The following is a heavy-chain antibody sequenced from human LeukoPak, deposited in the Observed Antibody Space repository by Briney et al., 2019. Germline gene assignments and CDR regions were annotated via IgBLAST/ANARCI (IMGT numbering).Heavy chain of an antibody. CDR1: GGSIGGSY. J-gene: IGHJ4*02. Sequence: SETLSLTCAVSGGSIGGSYWSWIRQPPGKGLEWMGFIYYTGSTKYNPSLESRATMSVDTSKNQFSVNLISLTAADTAVYFCAGQFVSKNYCEYWGQGILVSVSS. V-gene: IGHV4-59*08. CDR2: IYYTGST. CDR3: AGQFVSKNYCEY. D-gene: IGHD2-15*01.